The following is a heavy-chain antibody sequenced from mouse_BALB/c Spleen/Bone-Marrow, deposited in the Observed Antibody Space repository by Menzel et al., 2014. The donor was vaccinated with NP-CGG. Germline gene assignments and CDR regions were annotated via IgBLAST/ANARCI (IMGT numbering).Heavy chain of an antibody. D-gene: IGHD1-2*01. Sequence: EVQRVESGGGLVQPGGSLKLSCAASGFDFSTYWTSWVRQAPGKGLEWIGEINPDSSTINYTPSLKDKFIISRDNAKNTLYLQMSKVRSEDTALYYCARLHYYGYEAYWGQGTLVTVSA. CDR3: ARLHYYGYEAY. CDR2: INPDSSTI. CDR1: GFDFSTYW. J-gene: IGHJ3*01. V-gene: IGHV4-1*02.